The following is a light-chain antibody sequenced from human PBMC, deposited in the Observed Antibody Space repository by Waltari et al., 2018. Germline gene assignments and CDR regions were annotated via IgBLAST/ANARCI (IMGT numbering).Light chain of an antibody. CDR2: SAS. Sequence: IVMTQSPDSLAVSLGERATINCKSSQSVLYSANSKNYLAWYQQKPGQPPKLLIYSASTRESGVPDRFSGSGSGTDFTLTISRLQAEDVAVYYCQQYYTTMWAFGQGTKVEIK. V-gene: IGKV4-1*01. CDR1: QSVLYSANSKNY. CDR3: QQYYTTMWA. J-gene: IGKJ1*01.